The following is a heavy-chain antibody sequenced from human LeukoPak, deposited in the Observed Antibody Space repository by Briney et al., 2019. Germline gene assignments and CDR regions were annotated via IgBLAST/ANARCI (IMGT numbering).Heavy chain of an antibody. CDR2: ISAYNGNT. CDR1: GYTFTSYG. V-gene: IGHV1-18*01. Sequence: ASVTVSCTASGYTFTSYGISWVRQAPGRGLDWMGWISAYNGNTNYAQKLQGRATMTTDTSTSTAYMELRSLRSDDTAVYYCAREAYYYDSSGYYPPYYYYYGMDVWGQGTTVTVSS. J-gene: IGHJ6*02. D-gene: IGHD3-22*01. CDR3: AREAYYYDSSGYYPPYYYYYGMDV.